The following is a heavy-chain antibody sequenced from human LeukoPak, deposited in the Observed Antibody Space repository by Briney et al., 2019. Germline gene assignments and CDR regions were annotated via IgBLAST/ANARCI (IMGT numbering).Heavy chain of an antibody. D-gene: IGHD1-26*01. V-gene: IGHV4-4*07. CDR1: GGSISSYY. J-gene: IGHJ5*02. Sequence: SETLSLTCTVSGGSISSYYWSWIRQPAGKGLDWIGRIYTSGSTNYNPSLKSRVTMSVHTSKNQFSLKLSSVTAADTAVYYCARMISSGSYLAWFDPWGQGTLVTDPS. CDR2: IYTSGST. CDR3: ARMISSGSYLAWFDP.